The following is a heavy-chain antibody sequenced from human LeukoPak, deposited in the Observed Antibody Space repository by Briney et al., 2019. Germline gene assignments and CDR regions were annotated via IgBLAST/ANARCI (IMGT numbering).Heavy chain of an antibody. V-gene: IGHV3-33*06. J-gene: IGHJ4*02. CDR2: IWYDGSNK. CDR1: GFTFSSYG. D-gene: IGHD2-21*01. CDR3: AKGRSVVVGENFDY. Sequence: GRSLRLSCAASGFTFSSYGMHWVRQAPGKGLEWVAVIWYDGSNKYYADSVKGRFTISRDNSKYTLYLQMNSLRAEDTAVYYCAKGRSVVVGENFDYWGQGTLVTVSS.